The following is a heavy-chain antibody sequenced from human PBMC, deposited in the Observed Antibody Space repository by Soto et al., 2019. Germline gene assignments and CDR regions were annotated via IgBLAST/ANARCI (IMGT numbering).Heavy chain of an antibody. V-gene: IGHV3-15*07. D-gene: IGHD3-22*01. CDR2: IKSKTDGGST. Sequence: GGSLRLSCAASGFTFSNAWMNWVRQAPGKGLEWVGRIKSKTDGGSTDYAAPVKGRFTISRDDSKNTLYLQMNSLKTADTSVYYCTTLLETYYYDSSGYPFDYWGQGTLVTVSS. J-gene: IGHJ4*02. CDR1: GFTFSNAW. CDR3: TTLLETYYYDSSGYPFDY.